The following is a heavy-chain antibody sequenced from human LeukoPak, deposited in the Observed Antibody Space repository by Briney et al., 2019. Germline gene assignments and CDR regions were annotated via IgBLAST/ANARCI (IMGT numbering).Heavy chain of an antibody. Sequence: GGSLRLSCVVSGISLSNYAMTWVRQAPGKGLEWVSYISSSSSTIYYADSVKGRFTISRDNAKNSLYLQMNSLRAEDTAVYYCAREPGGWGQGTLVTVSS. CDR3: AREPGG. CDR2: ISSSSSTI. CDR1: GISLSNYA. D-gene: IGHD3-10*01. V-gene: IGHV3-48*04. J-gene: IGHJ4*02.